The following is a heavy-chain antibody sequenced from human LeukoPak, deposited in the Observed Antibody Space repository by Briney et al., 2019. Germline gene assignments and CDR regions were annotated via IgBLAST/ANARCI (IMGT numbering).Heavy chain of an antibody. Sequence: ASVKVSCKASGYTFTSYGISWVRQAPGQGLEWMGWISAYNGNTNYAQKLHGRVTMTTDTSTSTAYTELRSLRSDDTAVYYCARAYQSGSLYYFDYWGQGTLVTVSS. J-gene: IGHJ4*02. V-gene: IGHV1-18*01. CDR2: ISAYNGNT. CDR1: GYTFTSYG. D-gene: IGHD1-26*01. CDR3: ARAYQSGSLYYFDY.